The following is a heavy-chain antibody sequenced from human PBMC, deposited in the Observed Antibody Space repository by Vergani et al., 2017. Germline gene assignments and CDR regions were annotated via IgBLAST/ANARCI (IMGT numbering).Heavy chain of an antibody. J-gene: IGHJ6*02. CDR1: GFTFSSYW. CDR3: ARDSILSTANYGMDV. V-gene: IGHV3-7*01. CDR2: IKQDGSEK. D-gene: IGHD4-17*01. Sequence: EVQLVESGGGLVQPGGSLRLSCAASGFTFSSYWMSWVRQAPGKGLEWVANIKQDGSEKYYVDSVKGRFTISRDNAKNSLYLQMNSLRAEDTAEYYCARDSILSTANYGMDVWGQGTTVTVSS.